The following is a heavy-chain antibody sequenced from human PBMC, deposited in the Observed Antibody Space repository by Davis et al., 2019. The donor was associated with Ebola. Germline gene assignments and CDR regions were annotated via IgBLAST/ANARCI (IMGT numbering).Heavy chain of an antibody. CDR3: ARGIYDFWSGYSGFDYYGMDV. V-gene: IGHV3-30-3*01. Sequence: PGGSLRLSCAASGFTFSSYAMHWVRQAPGKGLEWVAVISYDGSNKYYADSVKGRFTISRDNSKNTLYLQMNSLRAEDMAVYYCARGIYDFWSGYSGFDYYGMDVWGQGTTVTVSS. J-gene: IGHJ6*02. D-gene: IGHD3-3*01. CDR1: GFTFSSYA. CDR2: ISYDGSNK.